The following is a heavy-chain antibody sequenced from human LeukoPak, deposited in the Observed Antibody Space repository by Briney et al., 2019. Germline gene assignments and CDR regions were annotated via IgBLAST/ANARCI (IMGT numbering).Heavy chain of an antibody. D-gene: IGHD2-15*01. CDR1: GFTFSSYA. V-gene: IGHV3-23*01. J-gene: IGHJ4*02. CDR3: AKKSCSGGSCYGGSNYDY. CDR2: TSGSGGST. Sequence: PGGSLRLSCAASGFTFSSYAMSWVRQVPGKGLEWVSATSGSGGSTYYADSVKGRFTISRDSSKNTLYLQMNSLRAEDTAIYYCAKKSCSGGSCYGGSNYDYWGQGTLVTVSS.